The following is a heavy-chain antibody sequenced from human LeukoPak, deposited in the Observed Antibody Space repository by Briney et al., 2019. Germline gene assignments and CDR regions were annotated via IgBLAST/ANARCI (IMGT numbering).Heavy chain of an antibody. D-gene: IGHD2-15*01. J-gene: IGHJ1*01. V-gene: IGHV3-48*03. Sequence: GGSLRLSCVASGFTFSSYEMYWVRQPPGKELEWVAYISTSGSPTIYAAFVKGRFTMSRDNAKNSLYLEMNSLRAEDTAVHYCVRDGGCTAGSCSQYFQHWGQGTLVTVSS. CDR3: VRDGGCTAGSCSQYFQH. CDR2: ISTSGSPT. CDR1: GFTFSSYE.